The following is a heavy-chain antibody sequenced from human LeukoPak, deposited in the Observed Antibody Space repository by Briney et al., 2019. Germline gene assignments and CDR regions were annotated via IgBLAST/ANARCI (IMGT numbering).Heavy chain of an antibody. CDR1: GGSIGSYF. Sequence: KPSETLSLTCTVSGGSIGSYFWSWIRQPPGKGLEWIGYNSGSTKYNPSLKSRVTISVDTSKNQLSLKLSSVTAADTAVYYCARCWGYGGNCLSAFYSWGHGTMVSVSS. V-gene: IGHV4-59*08. CDR2: NSGST. D-gene: IGHD1-26*01. CDR3: ARCWGYGGNCLSAFYS. J-gene: IGHJ3*02.